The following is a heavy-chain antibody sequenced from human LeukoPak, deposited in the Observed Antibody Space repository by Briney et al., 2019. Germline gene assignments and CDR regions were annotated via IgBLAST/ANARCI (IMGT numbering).Heavy chain of an antibody. J-gene: IGHJ6*03. CDR3: ARSGSYYYYMDV. D-gene: IGHD3-10*01. V-gene: IGHV4-38-2*01. CDR1: GYSIRSCYY. CDR2: MYHSGGT. Sequence: SETLSLTCAVSGYSIRSCYYWGWLRQPPGKGLEWIGSMYHSGGTYYNPSLKSRVTISVDTSKNQFSLKLSSVTAADTAMYYCARSGSYYYYMDVWGQGTTVTVSS.